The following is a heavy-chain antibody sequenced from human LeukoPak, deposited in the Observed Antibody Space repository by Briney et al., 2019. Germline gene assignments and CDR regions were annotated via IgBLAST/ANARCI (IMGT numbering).Heavy chain of an antibody. V-gene: IGHV3-30*02. CDR2: IRYDGSNK. J-gene: IGHJ4*02. D-gene: IGHD3-10*01. Sequence: GGSLRLSCAASGFTFSSYGMHWVRQAPGKGLEWVAFIRYDGSNKYYADSVKGRFTISRDNSKNTLYLQMNSLRAEDTAVYYCAKDSTYYYGSGSSGFDYWGQGTLVTVSS. CDR1: GFTFSSYG. CDR3: AKDSTYYYGSGSSGFDY.